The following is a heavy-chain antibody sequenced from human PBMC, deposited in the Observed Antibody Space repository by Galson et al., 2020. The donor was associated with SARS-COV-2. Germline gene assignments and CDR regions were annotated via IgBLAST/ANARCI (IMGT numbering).Heavy chain of an antibody. J-gene: IGHJ3*02. CDR3: AKVDFAVSYGGGAFHI. CDR1: GFTLSNYE. D-gene: IGHD2-8*01. CDR2: ISSSGDNT. Sequence: GGSLRLSCAASGFTLSNYEMSWVRQAPGKGLEWVSLISSSGDNTYYADSVEGRFTISRDTSKNTLFLQMDSLRAEDTALYYCAKVDFAVSYGGGAFHIWGQGTMITVSS. V-gene: IGHV3-23*01.